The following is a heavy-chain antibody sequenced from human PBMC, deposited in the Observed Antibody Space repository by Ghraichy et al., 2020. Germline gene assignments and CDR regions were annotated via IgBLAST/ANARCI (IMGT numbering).Heavy chain of an antibody. CDR3: ARDRRRDGYNSYRSFQH. V-gene: IGHV3-11*04. CDR1: GFTLGDYY. CDR2: ISIISNTI. J-gene: IGHJ1*01. D-gene: IGHD5-24*01. Sequence: LSLTCAASGFTLGDYYMSWIRQAPGKGLEWVSYISIISNTIYYADSVKGRFTISRDSAMTSLFLQMNSLRAEDTAVYYCARDRRRDGYNSYRSFQHWGQGTLVTVSS.